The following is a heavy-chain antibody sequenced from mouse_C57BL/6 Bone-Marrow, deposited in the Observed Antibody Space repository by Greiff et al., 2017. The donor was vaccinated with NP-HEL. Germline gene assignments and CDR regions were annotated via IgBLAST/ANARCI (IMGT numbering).Heavy chain of an antibody. J-gene: IGHJ3*01. D-gene: IGHD1-1*01. CDR2: INPNNGGT. CDR3: ARSEFYYGSSYVAY. Sequence: VQLQQSGPELVKPGASVKMSCKASGYTFTDYNMHWVKQSHGKSLEWIGYINPNNGGTSYNQKFKGKATLTVNKSSSTAYMELRSLTSEDSAVYYCARSEFYYGSSYVAYWGQGTLGTVSA. CDR1: GYTFTDYN. V-gene: IGHV1-22*01.